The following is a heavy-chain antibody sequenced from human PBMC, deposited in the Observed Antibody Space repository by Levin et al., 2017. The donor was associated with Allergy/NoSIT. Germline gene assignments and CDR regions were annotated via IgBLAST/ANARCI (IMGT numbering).Heavy chain of an antibody. CDR1: GLTFRTYD. J-gene: IGHJ4*02. CDR3: ARDAWGRTTPGY. Sequence: GGSPRLSCAASGLTFRTYDMHWVRQAPGKGLEWVALIWNDGSHKYYGDSVKGRFNVSRDNSKNTLYLQMNSLRVEDTGVYYCARDAWGRTTPGYWGQGTPVTVSS. V-gene: IGHV3-33*01. D-gene: IGHD4-17*01. CDR2: IWNDGSHK.